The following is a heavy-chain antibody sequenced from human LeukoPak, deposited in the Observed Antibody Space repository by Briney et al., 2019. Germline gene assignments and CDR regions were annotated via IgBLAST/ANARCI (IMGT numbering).Heavy chain of an antibody. D-gene: IGHD6-19*01. CDR1: GFTFNFYG. CDR3: ARDREAVTGPFDY. Sequence: GRSLRLSCVASGFTFNFYGLHWVRQAPGKGLEWVAAQSSDGRNTFYADSVKGRFTISRDTSKKTLYLQINSLRTEDTAVYFCARDREAVTGPFDYWGPGTLVTVSS. J-gene: IGHJ4*02. V-gene: IGHV3-30*04. CDR2: QSSDGRNT.